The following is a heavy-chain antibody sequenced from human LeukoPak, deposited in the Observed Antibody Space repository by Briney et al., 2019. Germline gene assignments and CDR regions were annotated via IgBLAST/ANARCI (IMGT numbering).Heavy chain of an antibody. CDR2: IYYSGNT. CDR1: GGSISTYY. Sequence: PSETLSLTCTVSGGSISTYYWSWIRQPPGKGLEWIGYIYYSGNTNYNPSLKSRVTISVDTSKNQFSLKVSSVTAADTAVYYCVRGQEVAGTRWFDPWGQGTLVTVSS. CDR3: VRGQEVAGTRWFDP. V-gene: IGHV4-59*01. J-gene: IGHJ5*02. D-gene: IGHD6-19*01.